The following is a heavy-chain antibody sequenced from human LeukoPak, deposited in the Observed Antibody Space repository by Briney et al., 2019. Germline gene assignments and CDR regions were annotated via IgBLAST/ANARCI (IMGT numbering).Heavy chain of an antibody. CDR3: ARAGIVVVPAASYWFDP. V-gene: IGHV1-18*01. D-gene: IGHD2-2*01. CDR1: GYTFTSYG. J-gene: IGHJ5*02. CDR2: ISGYNGDT. Sequence: ASVEVSCKASGYTFTSYGISWVRQAPGQGLEWMGWISGYNGDTNYAQKLQGRVTMTSDTSTSTAYMELRSLRSDDTAVYYCARAGIVVVPAASYWFDPWGQGTLVTVSS.